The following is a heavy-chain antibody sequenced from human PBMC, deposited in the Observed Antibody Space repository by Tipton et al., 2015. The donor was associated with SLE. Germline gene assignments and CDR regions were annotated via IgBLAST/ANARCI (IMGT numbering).Heavy chain of an antibody. CDR1: GFTFSSYW. CDR3: ARDSDYYGSGSYLDY. Sequence: SLRLSCAASGFTFSSYWMSWVRQAPGKGLEWVANIKQDGSEKYYVDSVKGRFTISRDNAKNSLYLQMNSLRAEDTAVYYCARDSDYYGSGSYLDYWGQGTLVTVSS. V-gene: IGHV3-7*01. CDR2: IKQDGSEK. D-gene: IGHD3-10*01. J-gene: IGHJ4*02.